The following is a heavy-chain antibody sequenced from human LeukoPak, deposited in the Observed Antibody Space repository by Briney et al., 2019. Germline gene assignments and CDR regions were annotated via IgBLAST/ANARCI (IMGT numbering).Heavy chain of an antibody. CDR2: IYSGGST. CDR1: GGSISSGGYS. V-gene: IGHV3-66*02. CDR3: ARRAAPYYFDY. Sequence: ETLSLTCAVSGGSISSGGYSWSWVRQAPGKGLEWVSVIYSGGSTYYAGSVKGRFTISRDNSKNTLYLQMNSLRAEDTAVYYCARRAAPYYFDYWGQGTLVTVSS. D-gene: IGHD6-13*01. J-gene: IGHJ4*02.